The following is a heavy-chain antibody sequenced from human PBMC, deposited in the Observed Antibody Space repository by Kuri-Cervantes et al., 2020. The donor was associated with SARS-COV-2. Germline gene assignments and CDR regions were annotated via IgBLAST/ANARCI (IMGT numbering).Heavy chain of an antibody. V-gene: IGHV1-2*02. CDR1: GYTFTGYY. D-gene: IGHD2-15*01. J-gene: IGHJ5*02. CDR2: INPNSGGT. Sequence: ASVKGSCKASGYTFTGYYMHWVRQAPGQGLEWMGWINPNSGGTNYAQKFQGRVTMTRDTSISTAYMELSSLRSEDTAVYYCAGESGVYCSGGCCSTNWFDPWGQGTLVTVSS. CDR3: AGESGVYCSGGCCSTNWFDP.